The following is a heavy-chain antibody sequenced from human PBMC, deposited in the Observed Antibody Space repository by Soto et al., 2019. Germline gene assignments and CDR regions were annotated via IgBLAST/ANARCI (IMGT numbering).Heavy chain of an antibody. V-gene: IGHV1-3*01. CDR1: GYTFTSYA. CDR3: ARRLTKVPTSTWYGMDL. J-gene: IGHJ6*02. D-gene: IGHD4-4*01. CDR2: INAGNGNT. Sequence: ASVKVSCKASGYTFTSYAMHWVRQAPGQRLEWMGWINAGNGNTKYSQKFQGRVTITRDTSASTAYMELSSLRSEDTAVYYCARRLTKVPTSTWYGMDLWGQGTTVTVSS.